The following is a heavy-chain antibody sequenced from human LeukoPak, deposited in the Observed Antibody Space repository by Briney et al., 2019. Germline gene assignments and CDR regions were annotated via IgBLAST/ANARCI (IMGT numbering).Heavy chain of an antibody. CDR3: AHRQGSSWPIDAFDI. CDR2: IYWNDDK. Sequence: SGPTLVNPTQTLTLTCTFSGFSLSTSGVGVGWIRQPPGKALEWLALIYWNDDKRYSPSLKSRLTITKDTSKNQVVLTMTNMDPVDTATYYRAHRQGSSWPIDAFDIWGQGTMVTVSS. D-gene: IGHD6-13*01. J-gene: IGHJ3*02. CDR1: GFSLSTSGVG. V-gene: IGHV2-5*01.